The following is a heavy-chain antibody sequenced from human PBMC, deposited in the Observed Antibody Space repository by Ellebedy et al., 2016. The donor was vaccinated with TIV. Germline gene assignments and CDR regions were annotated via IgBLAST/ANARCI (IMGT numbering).Heavy chain of an antibody. J-gene: IGHJ5*02. V-gene: IGHV4-39*07. Sequence: MPSETLSLTCSVSGGSVSSTRYYWAWIRQPPGKGLEYIGSVYYSGSPYYNPSLKRRVTVSVDTSKNQFSLNLSPVTAADTAVYYCARDPALPRGRFDTWGQGTLVTVSS. CDR2: VYYSGSP. CDR1: GGSVSSTRYY. CDR3: ARDPALPRGRFDT.